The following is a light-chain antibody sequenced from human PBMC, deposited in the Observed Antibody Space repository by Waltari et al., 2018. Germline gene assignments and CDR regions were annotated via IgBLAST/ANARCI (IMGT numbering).Light chain of an antibody. CDR3: SSYAGGNTWV. J-gene: IGLJ3*02. V-gene: IGLV2-8*01. CDR1: SSDVGGYNY. CDR2: EVT. Sequence: QSALTQPPSASGSPGQSVTISCTGTSSDVGGYNYVPWYQQHPGNAPKLMISEVTRRPSGVPDRFSGSKSGNTASLTVSGLQAEDEADYYCSSYAGGNTWVFGGGTKLTVL.